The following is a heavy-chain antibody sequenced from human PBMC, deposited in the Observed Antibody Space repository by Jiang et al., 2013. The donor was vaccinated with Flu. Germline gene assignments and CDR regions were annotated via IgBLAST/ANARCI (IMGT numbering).Heavy chain of an antibody. J-gene: IGHJ1*01. Sequence: QSGSELKDPGASVKVSCKASGYIFTTYAMNWVRQAPGQGLEWMGWISTNTGNPTYAQGFTGRFVFSLDTSLSTAYLEISSLQAEDSAIYYCARVDGAAAGKEFQHWGQGTLVTVSS. CDR2: ISTNTGNP. CDR3: ARVDGAAAGKEFQH. CDR1: GYIFTTYA. D-gene: IGHD6-13*01. V-gene: IGHV7-4-1*02.